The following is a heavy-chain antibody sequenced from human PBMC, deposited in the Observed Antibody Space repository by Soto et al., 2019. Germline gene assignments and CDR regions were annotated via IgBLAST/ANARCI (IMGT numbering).Heavy chain of an antibody. J-gene: IGHJ4*02. CDR3: ARDIRGYSRAFDS. D-gene: IGHD5-18*01. CDR2: IYHTGIT. V-gene: IGHV4-61*01. CDR1: GGSVSSASYY. Sequence: SETLSLTCTVSGGSVSSASYYWTWIRQPPGKGLEWIGYIYHTGITNYNPPLKSRVTMSVDTSTNQFSLKLTSVTTADAAIYYCARDIRGYSRAFDSWGRGTLVTVSS.